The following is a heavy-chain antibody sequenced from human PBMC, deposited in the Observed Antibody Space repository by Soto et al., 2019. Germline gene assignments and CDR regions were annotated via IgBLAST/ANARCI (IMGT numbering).Heavy chain of an antibody. V-gene: IGHV4-39*01. CDR2: IYYFGNT. CDR3: ARHSSRYCTGGSCYGYFDY. J-gene: IGHJ4*02. CDR1: GDSVSSSSYY. Sequence: PSETLSLTCSVSGDSVSSSSYYWGWIRQPPGKGLEWIGSIYYFGNTYYNPSLNRRVTTSVDSSKNQLSLRLSSVTAADTAVYYCARHSSRYCTGGSCYGYFDYWGQGALVTVSS. D-gene: IGHD2-15*01.